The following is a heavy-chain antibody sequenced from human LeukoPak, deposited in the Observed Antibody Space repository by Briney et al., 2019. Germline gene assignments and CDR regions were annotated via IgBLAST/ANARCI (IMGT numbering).Heavy chain of an antibody. Sequence: PSGTLSLTCAVYGGSFSGYYWSWIRQPPGKGLEWIGEINHSGSTNYNPSLKSRVTISVDTSKNQFSLKLSSVTAADTAVYYCARAAGHFDYWGQGTLVTVSS. V-gene: IGHV4-34*01. D-gene: IGHD6-13*01. CDR2: INHSGST. CDR3: ARAAGHFDY. J-gene: IGHJ4*02. CDR1: GGSFSGYY.